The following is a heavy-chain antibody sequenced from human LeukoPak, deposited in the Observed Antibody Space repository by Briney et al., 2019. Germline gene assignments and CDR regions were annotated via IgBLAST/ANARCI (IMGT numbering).Heavy chain of an antibody. V-gene: IGHV3-33*06. CDR2: IWYDGSNK. J-gene: IGHJ3*02. CDR3: AKELDRDAFDI. D-gene: IGHD3-3*02. Sequence: GGSLRLSCAASGFTFSSYGMHWVRQAPGKGLEWVAVIWYDGSNKYYADSVKGRFTISRDNSKNTLYLQMNSLRAEDTAVYYCAKELDRDAFDIWGQGTMVTVSS. CDR1: GFTFSSYG.